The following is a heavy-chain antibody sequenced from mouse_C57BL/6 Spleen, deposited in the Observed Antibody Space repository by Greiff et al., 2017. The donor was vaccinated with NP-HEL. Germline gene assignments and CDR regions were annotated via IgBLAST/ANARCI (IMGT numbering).Heavy chain of an antibody. CDR1: GYTFTSYW. CDR2: IDPSDSYT. CDR3: ARSSTFATVPYYFDD. J-gene: IGHJ2*01. D-gene: IGHD1-1*01. V-gene: IGHV1-69*01. Sequence: QVQLQQPGAELVMPGASVKLSCKASGYTFTSYWMHWVKQRPGQGLEWIGEIDPSDSYTNYNQKFKGQSTLTVDKSSSTAYMQLSSLTSEDSAVYYCARSSTFATVPYYFDDWGKGTTLTVSS.